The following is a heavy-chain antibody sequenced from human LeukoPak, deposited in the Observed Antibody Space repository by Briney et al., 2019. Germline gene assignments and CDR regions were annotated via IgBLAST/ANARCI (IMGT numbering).Heavy chain of an antibody. CDR1: GGSISSYY. CDR2: IYYSEIT. J-gene: IGHJ4*02. Sequence: PSETLSLTCTVSGGSISSYYWSWIRQSPGKGLEWIGYIYYSEITNYNPSLKSRVTISVDTSKNQFSLKLSSVTAADTAVYYCARRDSQRLAHYFDYWGQGTLVTVSS. V-gene: IGHV4-59*01. D-gene: IGHD6-25*01. CDR3: ARRDSQRLAHYFDY.